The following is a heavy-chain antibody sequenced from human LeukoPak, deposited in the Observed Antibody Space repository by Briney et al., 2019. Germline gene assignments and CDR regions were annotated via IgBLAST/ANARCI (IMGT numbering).Heavy chain of an antibody. D-gene: IGHD3-22*01. J-gene: IGHJ4*02. V-gene: IGHV4-4*07. CDR3: ARDQRPYDSSGYYLTNFDY. CDR1: GGSFSGYY. Sequence: SETLSLTCAVYGGSFSGYYWSWIRQPAGKGLEWIGRIYTSGSTNYNPSLKSRVTMSVDTSKNQFSLKLSSVTAADTAVYYCARDQRPYDSSGYYLTNFDYWGQGTLVTVSS. CDR2: IYTSGST.